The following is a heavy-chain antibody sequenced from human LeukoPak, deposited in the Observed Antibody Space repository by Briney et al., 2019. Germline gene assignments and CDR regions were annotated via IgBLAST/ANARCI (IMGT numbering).Heavy chain of an antibody. Sequence: TSENLSLTCAVYGGSFSGYYWSWIRQPPGKGLEWIGEINHSGSTNYNPSLKSRVTISVDTSKNQFSLKLSSVTAADTAVYYCARRLDDYWGQGTLVTVSS. CDR1: GGSFSGYY. J-gene: IGHJ4*02. V-gene: IGHV4-34*01. D-gene: IGHD3/OR15-3a*01. CDR3: ARRLDDY. CDR2: INHSGST.